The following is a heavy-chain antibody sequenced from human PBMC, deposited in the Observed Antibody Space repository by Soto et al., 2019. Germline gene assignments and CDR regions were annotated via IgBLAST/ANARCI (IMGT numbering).Heavy chain of an antibody. J-gene: IGHJ6*02. CDR2: ISSSSTYI. CDR3: ASQTSGYYYYGMDV. V-gene: IGHV3-21*01. CDR1: GFTSSSYS. Sequence: GGSLRLSCAASGFTSSSYSMDWVRQAPGKGLEWVSSISSSSTYIHYADSVKGRFTISRDNAKNSLYLQMNSLSAEDTAVYYCASQTSGYYYYGMDVWGQGTKVTVSS.